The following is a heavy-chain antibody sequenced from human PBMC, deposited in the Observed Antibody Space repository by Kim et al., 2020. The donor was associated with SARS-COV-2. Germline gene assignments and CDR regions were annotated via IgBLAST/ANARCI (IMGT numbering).Heavy chain of an antibody. Sequence: SETLSLTCTVSGGSISSYYWSWIRQPPGKGLEWIGYIYYSGSTNYNPSLKSRVTISVDTSKNQFSLKLSSVTAADTAVYYCAREAPVAGPDYYYYYGMDVWGQGTTVTVSS. V-gene: IGHV4-59*13. D-gene: IGHD6-19*01. CDR1: GGSISSYY. CDR3: AREAPVAGPDYYYYYGMDV. J-gene: IGHJ6*02. CDR2: IYYSGST.